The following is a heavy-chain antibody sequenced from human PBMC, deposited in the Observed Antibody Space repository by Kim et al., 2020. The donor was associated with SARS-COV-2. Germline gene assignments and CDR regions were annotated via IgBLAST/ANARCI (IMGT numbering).Heavy chain of an antibody. CDR1: GFTVSSNY. CDR2: IYSGGST. D-gene: IGHD3-9*01. Sequence: GGSLRLSCAASGFTVSSNYMSWVRQAPGKGLEWVSVIYSGGSTYYADSVKGRFTISRDNSKNTLYLQMNSLRAEDTAVYYCARDFSLDIRGDYWGQGTLVTVSS. J-gene: IGHJ4*02. V-gene: IGHV3-53*01. CDR3: ARDFSLDIRGDY.